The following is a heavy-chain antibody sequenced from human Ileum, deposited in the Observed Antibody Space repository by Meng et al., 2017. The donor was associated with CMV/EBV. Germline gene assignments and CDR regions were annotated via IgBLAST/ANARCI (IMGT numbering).Heavy chain of an antibody. J-gene: IGHJ4*02. D-gene: IGHD4-17*01. CDR3: AHGYADPSYYFDY. CDR2: IYWDDDK. V-gene: IGHV2-5*02. Sequence: TLRESGPTLVKPTQTLTLPCTFSGFSLNNNEVGVGWIRQPPGKALERLALIYWDDDKRYSPSLKSRLTISKDTSGNHVVLTMTNMDPVDTATYYCAHGYADPSYYFDYWGQGTLVTVSS. CDR1: GFSLNNNEVG.